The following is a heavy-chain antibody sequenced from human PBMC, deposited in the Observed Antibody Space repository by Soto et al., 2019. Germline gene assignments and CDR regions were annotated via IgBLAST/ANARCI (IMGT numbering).Heavy chain of an antibody. CDR3: ARIIRGVIIYYYYGMDV. CDR1: GYTFTSYG. D-gene: IGHD3-10*01. V-gene: IGHV1-18*01. Sequence: QVQLVQSGAEVKKPGASVKVSCKASGYTFTSYGISWLRQAPGQGLEWMGWISAYNGNTNYAQKLQGRVTMTTDTSTSTAYMELRSLRSDDTAVYYCARIIRGVIIYYYYGMDVWGQGTTVTVSS. CDR2: ISAYNGNT. J-gene: IGHJ6*02.